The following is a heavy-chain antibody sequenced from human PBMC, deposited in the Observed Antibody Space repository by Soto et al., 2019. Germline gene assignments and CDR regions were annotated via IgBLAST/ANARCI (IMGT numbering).Heavy chain of an antibody. CDR2: ISWNSGSI. D-gene: IGHD3-16*01. CDR1: GFTFDDYA. Sequence: EVQLVESGGGLVQPGRSLRLSCAASGFTFDDYAMHWVRQAPGKGLEWVSGISWNSGSIGYADSVKGRFTISRDNAENSLYLQMNSLRAEDTALYYCAKDVRDYIWGSYTSWGQGTLVTVSS. J-gene: IGHJ5*02. V-gene: IGHV3-9*01. CDR3: AKDVRDYIWGSYTS.